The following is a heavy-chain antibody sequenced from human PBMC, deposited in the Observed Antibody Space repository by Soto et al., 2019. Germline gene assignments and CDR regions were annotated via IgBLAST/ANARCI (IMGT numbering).Heavy chain of an antibody. CDR1: GYTFTSYY. J-gene: IGHJ4*02. D-gene: IGHD3-9*01. Sequence: GASVKVSCKASGYTFTSYYMHWVRQAPGQGLEWMGKINPSGGSTSYAQKNQGRVTMTRDTSTSTVYMEMSSLRSEDTAEYYCARGSYDILTGPDYWGQGTLVTVSS. V-gene: IGHV1-46*03. CDR2: INPSGGST. CDR3: ARGSYDILTGPDY.